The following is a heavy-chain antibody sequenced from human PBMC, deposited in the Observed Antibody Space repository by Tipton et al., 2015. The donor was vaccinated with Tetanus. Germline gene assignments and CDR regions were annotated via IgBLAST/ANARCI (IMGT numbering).Heavy chain of an antibody. Sequence: GSLRLSCAASGFTSESHYMHWVRQTPGKGLVWISRINPDGRRTNYADSVKGRFTISRDNAKNTVYLQMNSLRAEDTAVYYCVRVLKGAKCSRSSCYGYGMDVWGQGTTVTVSS. V-gene: IGHV3-74*01. CDR2: INPDGRRT. J-gene: IGHJ6*02. CDR3: VRVLKGAKCSRSSCYGYGMDV. D-gene: IGHD2-2*01. CDR1: GFTSESHY.